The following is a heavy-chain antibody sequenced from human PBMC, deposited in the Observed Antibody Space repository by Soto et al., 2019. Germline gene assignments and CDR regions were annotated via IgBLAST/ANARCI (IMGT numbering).Heavy chain of an antibody. J-gene: IGHJ6*02. CDR3: APGNGNYYYYGMDV. D-gene: IGHD1-1*01. V-gene: IGHV3-23*01. CDR2: ISSSGSST. CDR1: GFTFSSYA. Sequence: EVQLLESGGGLVQPGGSLRLSCAASGFTFSSYAMSWVRQAPGKGLEWVSAISSSGSSTYYADSVKGRFTISRDNSKNTLYLQMSSLRAEDTAVYYCAPGNGNYYYYGMDVWGLGTTVTVSS.